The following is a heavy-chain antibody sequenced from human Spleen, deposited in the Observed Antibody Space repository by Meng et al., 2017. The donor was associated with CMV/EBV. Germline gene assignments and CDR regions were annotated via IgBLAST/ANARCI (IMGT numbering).Heavy chain of an antibody. CDR2: IYYSGST. CDR1: GGSISSSSYY. V-gene: IGHV4-39*07. J-gene: IGHJ4*02. D-gene: IGHD3-3*01. CDR3: ARVYDFWSGYPGLDY. Sequence: SETLSLTCTVSGGSISSSSYYWGWIRQPPGKGLEWIGSIYYSGSTYYNPSLKSRVTISVDTSKNQFSLKLSSVTAADTAVYYCARVYDFWSGYPGLDYWGQGTLVTV.